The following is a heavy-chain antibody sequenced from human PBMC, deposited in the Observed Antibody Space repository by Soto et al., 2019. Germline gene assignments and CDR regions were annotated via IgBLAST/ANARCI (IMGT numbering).Heavy chain of an antibody. J-gene: IGHJ6*02. V-gene: IGHV4-30-2*01. CDR1: SDSISSGGYS. CDR3: ARASIYYGMDV. CDR2: IYHSGST. Sequence: TLSVTCTISSDSISSGGYSWSWIRQQPGKGLEWIGDIYHSGSTYYNPSLKSRVTISVDRSKNQFSLKLSSVTAADTAAYYCARASIYYGMDVWCQGPTVSVSS.